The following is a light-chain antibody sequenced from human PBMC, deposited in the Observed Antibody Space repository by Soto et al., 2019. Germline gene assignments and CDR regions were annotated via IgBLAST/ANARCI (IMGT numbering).Light chain of an antibody. J-gene: IGLJ1*01. V-gene: IGLV2-11*01. CDR3: CSYAGSYPYV. Sequence: QSVLTQPRSVSGSPGQSVTISCTGTSSDVGGYNYVSWYQQHPGKAHKLMIYDVSKRPSGVPDRFSGSKSGNTASLTFSGLQAEDEADYYCCSYAGSYPYVFGTGTKVTVL. CDR1: SSDVGGYNY. CDR2: DVS.